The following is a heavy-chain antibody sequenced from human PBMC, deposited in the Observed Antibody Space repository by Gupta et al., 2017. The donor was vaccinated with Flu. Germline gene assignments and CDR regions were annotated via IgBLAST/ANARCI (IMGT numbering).Heavy chain of an antibody. CDR2: IIPIRGTT. V-gene: IGHV1-69*01. CDR1: GGTFSSHG. Sequence: QVQLVQSGAEVKKPGSSVEVSCKASGGTFSSHGFSWVRQAPGQGLEWMGGIIPIRGTTNYAQKFQGRVTITADGFTSTAYMELRSLRSEDTAVYYCAKRANYHPSAYMDGWGKGTTVTVSS. D-gene: IGHD1-7*01. CDR3: AKRANYHPSAYMDG. J-gene: IGHJ6*03.